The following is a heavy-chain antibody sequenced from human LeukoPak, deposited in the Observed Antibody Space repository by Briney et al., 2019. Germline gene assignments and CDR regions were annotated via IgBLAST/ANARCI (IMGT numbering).Heavy chain of an antibody. CDR2: IYSGDST. CDR1: GFTFSSNY. CDR3: ARGGYGEYVQAFDI. J-gene: IGHJ3*02. Sequence: PGGSLRLSCAASGFTFSSNYISWVRQAPGKGLEWVSVIYSGDSTYYADSVKGRFSISRDNSKNTVYLQMNSLRAEDAAVYYCARGGYGEYVQAFDIWGQGTMVTVSS. V-gene: IGHV3-53*01. D-gene: IGHD4-17*01.